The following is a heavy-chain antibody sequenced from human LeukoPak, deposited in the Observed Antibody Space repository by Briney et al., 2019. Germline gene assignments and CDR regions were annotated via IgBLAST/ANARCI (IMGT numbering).Heavy chain of an antibody. D-gene: IGHD6-13*01. CDR3: ASFTVSSSRGRYFDY. CDR2: IKQDGSEK. V-gene: IGHV3-7*01. Sequence: GGSLRLSCAASGFTFSSYWMSWVRQAPGKGLEWVANIKQDGSEKYYVDSVKGRFTISRDNAKNSLYLQMNSLRAEDTAVYYCASFTVSSSRGRYFDYWGQGTLVTVSS. J-gene: IGHJ4*02. CDR1: GFTFSSYW.